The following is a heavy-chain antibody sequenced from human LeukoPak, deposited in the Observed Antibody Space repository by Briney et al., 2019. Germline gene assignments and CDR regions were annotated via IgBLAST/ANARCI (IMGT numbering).Heavy chain of an antibody. V-gene: IGHV3-23*01. CDR3: AKDRYYDSSGPDY. CDR1: GFTFSSYV. CDR2: ISGSGGST. J-gene: IGHJ4*02. D-gene: IGHD3-22*01. Sequence: GGSLRLSCVVSGFTFSSYVMSWVRQAPGKGLEWVSAISGSGGSTYYADSVKGRFTISRDNSKNTLYLQMNSLRAEDTAVYYCAKDRYYDSSGPDYWGQGTLVTVSS.